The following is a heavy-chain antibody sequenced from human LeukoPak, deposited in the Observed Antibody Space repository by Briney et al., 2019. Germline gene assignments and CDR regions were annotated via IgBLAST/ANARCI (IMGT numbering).Heavy chain of an antibody. CDR1: GYSFTSYG. V-gene: IGHV1-18*01. J-gene: IGHJ5*02. CDR2: ISTYDGNA. Sequence: ASVKVSCKASGYSFTSYGITWVRQAPGQGLEWMGWISTYDGNANYAQKLQGRVTMTTDTSTITAYMELRSLRSDDTAVYYCARATETPYCSGGSCYDPKINWFDPWGQGTLVTVSS. CDR3: ARATETPYCSGGSCYDPKINWFDP. D-gene: IGHD2-15*01.